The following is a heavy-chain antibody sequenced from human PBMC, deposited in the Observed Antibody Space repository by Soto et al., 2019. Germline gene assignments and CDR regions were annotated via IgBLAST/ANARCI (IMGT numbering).Heavy chain of an antibody. J-gene: IGHJ5*02. Sequence: SVTLSVTCSVAGGSSVGYGGSWIRKPTGKGLEWIGYIYYSGSTNYNPSLKSRVTISVDTSKNQFSLKLSSVTAADTAVYYCARRSMVRGVIIESWFDPWGQGTLVTVSS. V-gene: IGHV4-59*08. CDR2: IYYSGST. CDR3: ARRSMVRGVIIESWFDP. CDR1: GGSSVGYG. D-gene: IGHD3-10*01.